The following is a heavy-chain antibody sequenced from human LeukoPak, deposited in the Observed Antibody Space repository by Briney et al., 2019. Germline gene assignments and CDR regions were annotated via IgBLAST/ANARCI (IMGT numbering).Heavy chain of an antibody. CDR2: ISGSGGST. D-gene: IGHD2-21*02. CDR1: GFTFSSYA. J-gene: IGHJ4*02. V-gene: IGHV3-23*01. Sequence: PGGSLRLSCAASGFTFSSYAMSWVRQAPGKGLEWVSAISGSGGSTYYADSVKGRFTISRDNSKNTLYLQMNSLSAEDTAVYYCAKVPHGGAYCGGDCQVVFDYWGQGTLVTVSS. CDR3: AKVPHGGAYCGGDCQVVFDY.